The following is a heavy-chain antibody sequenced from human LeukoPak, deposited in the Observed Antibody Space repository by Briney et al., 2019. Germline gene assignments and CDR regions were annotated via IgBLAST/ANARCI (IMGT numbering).Heavy chain of an antibody. Sequence: GGSLRLSCAASGFTFSNYSMNWVRQTPGKGLEWVSYISSSSSTIYYADSVEGRFTISRDNAKNSLYLQMNSLRAEDTAVYYCARRGSTDYWGQGTLVTVSS. J-gene: IGHJ4*02. CDR1: GFTFSNYS. CDR2: ISSSSSTI. CDR3: ARRGSTDY. D-gene: IGHD2-15*01. V-gene: IGHV3-48*01.